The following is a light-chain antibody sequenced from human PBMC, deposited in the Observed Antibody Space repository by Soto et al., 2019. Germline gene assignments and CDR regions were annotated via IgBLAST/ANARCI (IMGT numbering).Light chain of an antibody. CDR3: SSYAGSNSVV. Sequence: QSALTQPASVSGSPGQSITISCTGTSSDVGDYNYVSWYQQHPDKAPKLMIYEVSNRPSGVSSRFSGSKSGNTASLTISGLQADDEADYYCSSYAGSNSVVFGGGTKLTVL. CDR2: EVS. V-gene: IGLV2-14*01. CDR1: SSDVGDYNY. J-gene: IGLJ2*01.